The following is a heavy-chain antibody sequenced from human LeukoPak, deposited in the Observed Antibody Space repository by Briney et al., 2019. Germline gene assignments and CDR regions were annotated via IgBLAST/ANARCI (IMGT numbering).Heavy chain of an antibody. J-gene: IGHJ4*02. V-gene: IGHV1-2*02. Sequence: GASVTVSCKASGYTFTGYYMHWVRQAPGQGLEWMGWINPNSGGTNYAQKFQGRVTMTRDTSISTAYMELSRLRPDDTAVYYCSITMVRGAIGVDYFDYWGQGTLVTVSS. CDR1: GYTFTGYY. D-gene: IGHD3-10*01. CDR2: INPNSGGT. CDR3: SITMVRGAIGVDYFDY.